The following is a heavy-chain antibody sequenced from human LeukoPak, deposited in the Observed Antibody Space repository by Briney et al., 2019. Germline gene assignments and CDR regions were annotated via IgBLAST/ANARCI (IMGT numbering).Heavy chain of an antibody. CDR1: GFTFSSYI. CDR3: ARADYYDSGSFYPLNF. Sequence: GGSLRLSCAASGFTFSSYIMNWVRQAPGKGLEWVSSISSSGNIIYYADSVRGRFTISRDNAKNSLYLQMNSLRAEDTAVFYCARADYYDSGSFYPLNFWGQGTLVTVSS. CDR2: ISSSGNII. D-gene: IGHD3-10*01. J-gene: IGHJ4*02. V-gene: IGHV3-21*01.